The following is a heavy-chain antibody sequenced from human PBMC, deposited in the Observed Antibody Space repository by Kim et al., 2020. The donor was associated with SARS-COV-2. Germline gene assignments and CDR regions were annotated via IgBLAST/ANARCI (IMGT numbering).Heavy chain of an antibody. Sequence: GGSLRLSCAASGFTFSSYAMSWVRQAPGKGLEWVSAISGSGGSTYYADSVKGRFTISRDNSKNTLYLQMNSLRAEDTAVYYCANQIVVVPAAMSYTYYGMDVWGQGTTVTVSS. J-gene: IGHJ6*02. CDR3: ANQIVVVPAAMSYTYYGMDV. V-gene: IGHV3-23*01. CDR1: GFTFSSYA. D-gene: IGHD2-2*01. CDR2: ISGSGGST.